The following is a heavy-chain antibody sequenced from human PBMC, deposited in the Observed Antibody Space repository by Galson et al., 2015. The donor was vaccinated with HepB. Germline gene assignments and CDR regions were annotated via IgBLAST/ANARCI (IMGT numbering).Heavy chain of an antibody. CDR3: ARSTVTDDY. CDR2: IKSKTDGGTT. J-gene: IGHJ4*02. D-gene: IGHD4-17*01. Sequence: SLRLSCAASGFTFSNAWMSWVRQAPGKGLEWVGRIKSKTDGGTTDYAAPVKGRFTISRDNSKNTLYLQMNSLRAEDTAVYYCARSTVTDDYWGQGTLVTVSS. CDR1: GFTFSNAW. V-gene: IGHV3-15*01.